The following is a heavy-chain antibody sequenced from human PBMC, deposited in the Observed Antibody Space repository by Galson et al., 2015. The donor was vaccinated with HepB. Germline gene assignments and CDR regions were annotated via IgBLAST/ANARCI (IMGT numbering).Heavy chain of an antibody. CDR3: ATEKIKQHSFGDQDY. V-gene: IGHV3-33*01. D-gene: IGHD3-16*01. Sequence: SLRLSCAASGSTFSNYGMHWVRQVPGKGLAWVALVWYDGSNKSYADSVKGRFTISRDNSKNTVYLQMNSLTTEDPAIYYCATEKIKQHSFGDQDYWGQGTLVTVSS. J-gene: IGHJ4*02. CDR2: VWYDGSNK. CDR1: GSTFSNYG.